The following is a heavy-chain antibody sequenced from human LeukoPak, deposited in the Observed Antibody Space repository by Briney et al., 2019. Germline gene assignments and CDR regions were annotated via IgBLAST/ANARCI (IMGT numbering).Heavy chain of an antibody. V-gene: IGHV6-1*01. CDR3: ARDPVGGSTIFDY. CDR1: GDSVSSNSAA. D-gene: IGHD1-26*01. J-gene: IGHJ4*02. Sequence: SQTLSLTCAISGDSVSSNSAAWNWIRQSPSRGLKWLGRTYYRSKWYYDYAVAVKSRISINPDTSKNQFSLQLGSVTPEDTAVYYCARDPVGGSTIFDYWGQGTLVTVSS. CDR2: TYYRSKWYY.